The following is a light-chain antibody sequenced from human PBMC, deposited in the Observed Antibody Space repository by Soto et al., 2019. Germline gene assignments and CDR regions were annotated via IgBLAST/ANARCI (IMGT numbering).Light chain of an antibody. CDR2: SNN. Sequence: QAVVTQPPSASGTPGQRVTISCSGSSSNIGSNTVNWYQLLPGTAPKLLIYSNNQRPSGVPDRFSGSKSDTSASLAISGLQSEDEVDYYCAAWDDSLNGVVFGGGTKLTVL. CDR3: AAWDDSLNGVV. V-gene: IGLV1-44*01. CDR1: SSNIGSNT. J-gene: IGLJ2*01.